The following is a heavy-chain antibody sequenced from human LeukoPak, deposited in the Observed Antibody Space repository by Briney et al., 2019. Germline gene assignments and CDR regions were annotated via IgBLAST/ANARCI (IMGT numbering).Heavy chain of an antibody. CDR1: GFTFTHYW. Sequence: GGSLRLSCEASGFTFTHYWMRWVRQPPGKGLEWLANIKQDGSLEFYEDSVKGRFTASIDSVKNSLYLHMTRLRVEDTAVYYCVSTSGPWGQGTPVTVPS. CDR3: VSTSGP. J-gene: IGHJ5*02. V-gene: IGHV3-7*01. CDR2: IKQDGSLE.